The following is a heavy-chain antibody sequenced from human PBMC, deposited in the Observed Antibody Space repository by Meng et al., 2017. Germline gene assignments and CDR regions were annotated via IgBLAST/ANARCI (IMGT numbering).Heavy chain of an antibody. CDR2: IKRNRDGGTI. CDR3: ATGAAAADH. Sequence: EVELWESGGGLVKPGGSLRLSCVASGLRFTDAWMSWVRQAPGKGLEWVGRIKRNRDGGTIDYAARVKGRFTISRDESKNTLYLQMDSLITEDTAVYFCATGAAAADHWGQGTLVTVSS. V-gene: IGHV3-15*01. J-gene: IGHJ4*02. CDR1: GLRFTDAW. D-gene: IGHD6-13*01.